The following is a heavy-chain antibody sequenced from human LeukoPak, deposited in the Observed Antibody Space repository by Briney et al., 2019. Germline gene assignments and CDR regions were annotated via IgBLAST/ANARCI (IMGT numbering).Heavy chain of an antibody. V-gene: IGHV4-59*06. CDR2: IYYSGST. J-gene: IGHJ3*02. CDR1: GGSISSYY. Sequence: SETLSLTCTVSGGSISSYYWSWIRQPPGKGLEWIGYIYYSGSTYYNPSLKSRVTISVDTSKNQFSLKLSSVTAADTAVYYCARDSRGAFDIWGQGTMVTVSS. D-gene: IGHD5-24*01. CDR3: ARDSRGAFDI.